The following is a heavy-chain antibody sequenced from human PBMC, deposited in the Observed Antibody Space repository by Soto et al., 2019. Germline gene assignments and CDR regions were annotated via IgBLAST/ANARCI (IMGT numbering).Heavy chain of an antibody. CDR2: IYYSGST. Sequence: PSETLSLTCTVSGGSISSYYWSWIRQPLGKGLEWIGYIYYSGSTNYNPSLKSRVTISVDTSKNQFSLKLSSVTAADTAVYYCAREGYSSGWYPYWGQGTLVTVSS. CDR1: GGSISSYY. V-gene: IGHV4-59*01. J-gene: IGHJ4*02. D-gene: IGHD6-19*01. CDR3: AREGYSSGWYPY.